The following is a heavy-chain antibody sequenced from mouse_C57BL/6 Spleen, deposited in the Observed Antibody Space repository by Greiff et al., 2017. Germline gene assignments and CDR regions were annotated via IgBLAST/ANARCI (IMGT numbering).Heavy chain of an antibody. D-gene: IGHD1-1*01. CDR1: GYTFTSYW. J-gene: IGHJ1*03. Sequence: VQLQQPGAELVKPGASVKLSCKASGYTFTSYWMHWVKQRPGQGLEWIGMIHPNSGSTNYNEKFKSKATLTVDKSSSTAYMQLSSLTSEDSAVYYCARSGSSYVRYFDVWGTGTTVTVSS. CDR2: IHPNSGST. V-gene: IGHV1-64*01. CDR3: ARSGSSYVRYFDV.